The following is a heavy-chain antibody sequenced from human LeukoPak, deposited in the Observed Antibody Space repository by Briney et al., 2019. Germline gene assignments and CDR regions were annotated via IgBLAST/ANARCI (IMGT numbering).Heavy chain of an antibody. CDR1: GFTFSSYG. CDR3: AKGPAYCGGDCHFDY. J-gene: IGHJ4*02. CDR2: ISYDGSNK. D-gene: IGHD2-21*02. Sequence: PGGSLRLSCAASGFTFSSYGIHWVRQAPGKGLEWVAVISYDGSNKYYADSVKGRFTISRDNSKNTLYLQMNSLRAEDTAVYYCAKGPAYCGGDCHFDYWGQGTLVTVSS. V-gene: IGHV3-30*18.